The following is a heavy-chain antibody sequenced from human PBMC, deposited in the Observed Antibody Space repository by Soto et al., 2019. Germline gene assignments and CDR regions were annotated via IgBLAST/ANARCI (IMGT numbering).Heavy chain of an antibody. D-gene: IGHD2-21*01. J-gene: IGHJ4*02. CDR2: IWYDGNNK. CDR1: GFTFSNYG. CDR3: ARGLHSLFDY. V-gene: IGHV3-33*01. Sequence: GGSLRLSCAASGFTFSNYGMHWVRQAPGKGLEWVAVIWYDGNNKYYADSVKGRFTISRDNSDNTLYVQMTSLRAEDTAVYYCARGLHSLFDYWGQGTLVTVSS.